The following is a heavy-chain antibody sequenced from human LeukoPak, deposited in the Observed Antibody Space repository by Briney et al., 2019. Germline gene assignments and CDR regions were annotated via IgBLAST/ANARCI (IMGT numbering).Heavy chain of an antibody. V-gene: IGHV3-15*01. D-gene: IGHD3-3*01. CDR3: TTEVLRFLEWSLP. CDR1: GFTFSNAW. Sequence: GGSLRLSCAASGFTFSNAWMSWVRQAPGKGLDWVGRIKSKTDGGTTDYAAPVKGRFTISRDDSKNTLYLQMNSLKTEDTAVYYCTTEVLRFLEWSLPWGQGTLVTVSS. CDR2: IKSKTDGGTT. J-gene: IGHJ5*02.